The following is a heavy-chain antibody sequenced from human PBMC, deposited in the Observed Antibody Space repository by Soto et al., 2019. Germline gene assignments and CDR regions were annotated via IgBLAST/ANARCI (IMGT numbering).Heavy chain of an antibody. CDR3: AKEAPGTIVQEYYFDY. D-gene: IGHD1-1*01. CDR1: GFTFSSYG. Sequence: QVQLVESGGGVVQPGRPLRLSCAASGFTFSSYGMHWFRQAPGKGLEWLAVISYDGSNKYYADSVKGRFTISRDNSKNTLYLQMNSLRAEDTAVYYCAKEAPGTIVQEYYFDYWGQGTLVTVSS. J-gene: IGHJ4*02. CDR2: ISYDGSNK. V-gene: IGHV3-30*18.